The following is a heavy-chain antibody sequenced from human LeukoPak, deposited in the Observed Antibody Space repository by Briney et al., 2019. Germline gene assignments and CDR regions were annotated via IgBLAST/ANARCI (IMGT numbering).Heavy chain of an antibody. D-gene: IGHD6-13*01. CDR1: GYSFIRHW. J-gene: IGHJ6*02. Sequence: GESLKISCKGSGYSFIRHWIGWVRQMPGKGLEWMGIIYPGDSDTRYSPSFQGQVTISADKSISTAYLQWSSLKASDTAMYYCARRIAAAGTYYGMDVWGQGTTVTVSS. V-gene: IGHV5-51*01. CDR2: IYPGDSDT. CDR3: ARRIAAAGTYYGMDV.